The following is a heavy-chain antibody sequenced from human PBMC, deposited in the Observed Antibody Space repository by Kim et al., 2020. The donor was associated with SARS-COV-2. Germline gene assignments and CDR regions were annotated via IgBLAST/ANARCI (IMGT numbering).Heavy chain of an antibody. D-gene: IGHD3-22*01. V-gene: IGHV3-11*06. CDR3: ARDYRLPFYDSSGYYFDY. J-gene: IGHJ4*02. Sequence: KGRFPISRDNAKNSLYLQMNSLRAEDTAVYYCARDYRLPFYDSSGYYFDYWGQGTLVTVSS.